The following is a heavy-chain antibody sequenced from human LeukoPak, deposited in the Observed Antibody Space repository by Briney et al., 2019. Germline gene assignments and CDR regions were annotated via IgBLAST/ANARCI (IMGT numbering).Heavy chain of an antibody. CDR2: ISSSSSTI. CDR1: GFTFSSYA. D-gene: IGHD6-13*01. Sequence: HPGGSLRLSCAASGFTFSSYAMNWVRQAPWKGLEWVSYISSSSSTIYYADSVKGRFTISRDNAKNSLYLQMNSLRAEDTAVYYCARVVGYFDWWGQGTLVTVSS. CDR3: ARVVGYFDW. V-gene: IGHV3-48*04. J-gene: IGHJ4*02.